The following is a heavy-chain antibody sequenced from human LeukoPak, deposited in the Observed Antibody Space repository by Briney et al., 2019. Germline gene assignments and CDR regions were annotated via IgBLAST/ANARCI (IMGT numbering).Heavy chain of an antibody. CDR2: IYSGGST. V-gene: IGHV3-66*01. J-gene: IGHJ4*02. CDR3: ARGPQGKSGSPPYYFDY. Sequence: GGSLRLSCAASGFTFSNYWMHWVRQAPGKGLEWVSVIYSGGSTYYTDSVEGRFTISRDNSKNTLYLQMNSLRAEDTAVYYCARGPQGKSGSPPYYFDYWGQGTLVTVSS. CDR1: GFTFSNYW. D-gene: IGHD1-26*01.